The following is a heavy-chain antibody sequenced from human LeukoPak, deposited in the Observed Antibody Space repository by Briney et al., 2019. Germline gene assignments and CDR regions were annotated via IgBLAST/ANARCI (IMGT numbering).Heavy chain of an antibody. CDR3: VRDGWEHFFDY. CDR2: INPDGSVT. V-gene: IGHV3-7*01. D-gene: IGHD6-19*01. Sequence: GGSPRLSCAVSGFTFSTSWMTWVRQAPGKGLECVGHINPDGSVTDYLGSVKGRFTISRDNSENSLYLQMSSLRGEDTAVYYCVRDGWEHFFDYWGQGTLVTVSS. CDR1: GFTFSTSW. J-gene: IGHJ4*02.